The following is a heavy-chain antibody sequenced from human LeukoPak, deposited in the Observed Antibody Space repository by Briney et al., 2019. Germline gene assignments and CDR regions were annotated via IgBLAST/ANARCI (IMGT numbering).Heavy chain of an antibody. CDR1: GFTFSNAW. D-gene: IGHD6-13*01. CDR2: IKSKTDGGTT. CDR3: TTEGVIAAATYGMDV. V-gene: IGHV3-15*01. Sequence: GGSLRLSCAASGFTFSNAWMSWVRQAPGKGLEWVGRIKSKTDGGTTDYAAPVKGRFTISRDDSKNTLYLQVNSLKTEDTAVYYCTTEGVIAAATYGMDVWGQGTTVTVSS. J-gene: IGHJ6*02.